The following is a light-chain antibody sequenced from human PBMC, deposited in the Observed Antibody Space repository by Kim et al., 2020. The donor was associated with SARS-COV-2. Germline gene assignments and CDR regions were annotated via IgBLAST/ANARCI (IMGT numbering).Light chain of an antibody. V-gene: IGKV3-20*01. J-gene: IGKJ1*01. CDR3: QQYGSSPWT. Sequence: EIALTQSPGTLSLSPGERATLSCRASQSVSSSYLAWYQQKPGQAPRLLIYGASSRATGIPDRFSGSGSGTDFTLTISRLEPEDLAVYYCQQYGSSPWTFGQGTKVDIK. CDR1: QSVSSSY. CDR2: GAS.